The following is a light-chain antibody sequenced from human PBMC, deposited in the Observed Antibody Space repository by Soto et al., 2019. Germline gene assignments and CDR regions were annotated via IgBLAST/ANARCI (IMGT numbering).Light chain of an antibody. CDR1: QDISNY. V-gene: IGKV1-16*01. CDR2: VAS. CDR3: QQYNTYPLT. Sequence: DIQMTQSPSSLSASVGDRVTITCRASQDISNYLAWFQQQPGKAPRSLIYVASTLQSGVPSRFSGSGSGTDFTLTISSLKPEDFATYFCQQYNTYPLTFGQGTKVDIK. J-gene: IGKJ1*01.